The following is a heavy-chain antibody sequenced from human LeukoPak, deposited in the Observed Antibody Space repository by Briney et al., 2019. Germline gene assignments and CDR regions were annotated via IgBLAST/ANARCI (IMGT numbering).Heavy chain of an antibody. J-gene: IGHJ6*04. V-gene: IGHV3-23*01. CDR3: ARDWFGGYGSGRGYYGMDV. Sequence: GGSLRLSCAASGFTFSSYAMSWVRQAPGKGLEWVSAISGSGGSTYYADSVKGRFTISRDNSKNTLYLQMNSLRAEDTAVYYCARDWFGGYGSGRGYYGMDVWGKGTTVTVSS. CDR1: GFTFSSYA. CDR2: ISGSGGST. D-gene: IGHD3-10*01.